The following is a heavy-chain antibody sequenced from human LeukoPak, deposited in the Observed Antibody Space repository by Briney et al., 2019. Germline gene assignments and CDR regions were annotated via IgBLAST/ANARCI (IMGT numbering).Heavy chain of an antibody. D-gene: IGHD1-26*01. V-gene: IGHV4-59*01. CDR1: GGSISSYY. CDR2: IYYSGST. Sequence: SETLSLTCTVSGGSISSYYWSWIRQPPGKGLEWIGHIYYSGSTNYNPSLKSRVTISVDTSKNQFSLKLSSVTAADTAVYYCARDRVGATTYEYYFDYWGQGTLVTVSS. J-gene: IGHJ4*02. CDR3: ARDRVGATTYEYYFDY.